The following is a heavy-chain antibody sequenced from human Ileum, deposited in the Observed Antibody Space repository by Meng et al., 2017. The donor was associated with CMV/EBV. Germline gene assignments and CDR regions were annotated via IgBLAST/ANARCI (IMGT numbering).Heavy chain of an antibody. J-gene: IGHJ4*02. CDR2: IHYTGTT. Sequence: SETLSLTCTVSGHSISPYYWSWIRQTPGKGLEWIGYIHYTGTTNYNPSLKSRITMSVDTSKNQFFLNLRSVTAADTAVYYCARGGDIRETTAYWGQGTLVTVSS. CDR1: GHSISPYY. D-gene: IGHD5-12*01. V-gene: IGHV4-59*01. CDR3: ARGGDIRETTAY.